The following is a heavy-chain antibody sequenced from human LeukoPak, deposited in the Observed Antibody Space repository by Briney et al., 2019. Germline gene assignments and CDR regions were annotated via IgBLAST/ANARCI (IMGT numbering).Heavy chain of an antibody. D-gene: IGHD5-18*01. CDR1: GYRFTIYG. Sequence: GASVNVSCKASGYRFTIYGIGWVRQATAQGREWMGWMDTSSGDRGYSHKFPVRVTITRNTSISTAYMELSSLRSEDTAVYYCARDLGTAMRFGGVYYFDYWGQGTLVTVSS. V-gene: IGHV1-8*03. CDR3: ARDLGTAMRFGGVYYFDY. CDR2: MDTSSGDR. J-gene: IGHJ4*02.